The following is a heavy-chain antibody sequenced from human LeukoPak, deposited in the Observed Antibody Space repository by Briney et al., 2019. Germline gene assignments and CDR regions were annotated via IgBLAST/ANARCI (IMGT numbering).Heavy chain of an antibody. CDR1: GYTFTGYY. J-gene: IGHJ4*02. Sequence: GASVKVSCKASGYTFTGYYMHWVRQAPGQGLEWMGWINPNSGGTNYAQKFQGRVTMTRDTSISTAHMELSRLRSDDTAVYYCAREYYYDSSGYGYWGQGTLVTVSS. CDR3: AREYYYDSSGYGY. V-gene: IGHV1-2*02. D-gene: IGHD3-22*01. CDR2: INPNSGGT.